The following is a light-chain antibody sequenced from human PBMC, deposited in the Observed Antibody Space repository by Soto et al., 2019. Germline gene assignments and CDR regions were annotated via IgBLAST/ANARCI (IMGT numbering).Light chain of an antibody. CDR3: QQYNTFWT. CDR1: QTISRW. Sequence: DIPLTQSPSTLSASVRDRVHIXWRASQTISRWLAWYQQKPGKAPKLLIYDVSSLESGVPSRFSGGGSGTEFTLTISSLQPDDSATYYCQQYNTFWTFGQGTKVDNK. CDR2: DVS. J-gene: IGKJ1*01. V-gene: IGKV1-5*01.